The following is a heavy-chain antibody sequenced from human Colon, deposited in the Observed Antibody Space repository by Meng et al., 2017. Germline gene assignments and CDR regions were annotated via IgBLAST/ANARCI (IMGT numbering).Heavy chain of an antibody. CDR2: IYSGGSI. D-gene: IGHD2-21*02. CDR3: ARGGVCGGDRFCYTCYLDI. V-gene: IGHV3-66*02. CDR1: GFTVNTNY. J-gene: IGHJ6*02. Sequence: GESLKISCLASGFTVNTNYLTWVRQAPGKGLEWVSLIYSGGSIFYADSVKGRFSISRDNSKNTVYLQMNSLRPEDTAVYFCARGGVCGGDRFCYTCYLDIWGPGTTVTVSS.